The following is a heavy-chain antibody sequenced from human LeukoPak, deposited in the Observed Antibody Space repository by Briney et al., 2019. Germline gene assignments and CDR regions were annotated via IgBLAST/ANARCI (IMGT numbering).Heavy chain of an antibody. J-gene: IGHJ6*02. D-gene: IGHD3-10*01. CDR2: ISGSGGST. Sequence: GGSLRLSCAASGSTFSSYAMSWVRQAPGKGLEWVSAISGSGGSTYYAASVKGRFTISRDNSKNTLYLQMNSLRGEDTAVYYCAKGGYYYGSGSYYDKYYYYYGMDVWGQGTTVTVSS. CDR3: AKGGYYYGSGSYYDKYYYYYGMDV. V-gene: IGHV3-23*01. CDR1: GSTFSSYA.